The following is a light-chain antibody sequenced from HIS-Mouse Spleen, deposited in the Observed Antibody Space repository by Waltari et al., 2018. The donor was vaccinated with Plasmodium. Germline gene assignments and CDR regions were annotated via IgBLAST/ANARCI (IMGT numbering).Light chain of an antibody. V-gene: IGLV3-27*01. CDR1: VLAKKY. CDR2: KDS. Sequence: SYELTQPSSVSVSPGQTARITCSGDVLAKKYARWFQQKPGQAPVLVIYKDSARPSGIPWRFSGSSSGTTVTLTISGAQVEDEADYYCYSAADNNLVFGGGTKLTVL. J-gene: IGLJ3*02. CDR3: YSAADNNLV.